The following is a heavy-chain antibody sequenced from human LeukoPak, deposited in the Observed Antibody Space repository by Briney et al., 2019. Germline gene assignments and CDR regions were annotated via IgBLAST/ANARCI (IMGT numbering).Heavy chain of an antibody. D-gene: IGHD3-22*01. CDR2: TYYSGST. J-gene: IGHJ4*02. V-gene: IGHV4-39*01. CDR3: ASPPYYYDSSGYNIHGY. CDR1: GGSISSSSYY. Sequence: PSETLSLTCTVSGGSISSSSYYWGWIRQPPGKGLEWIGSTYYSGSTYYNPSLKSRVTISVDTSKNQFSLKLSSVTAADTAVYYCASPPYYYDSSGYNIHGYWGQGTLVTVSS.